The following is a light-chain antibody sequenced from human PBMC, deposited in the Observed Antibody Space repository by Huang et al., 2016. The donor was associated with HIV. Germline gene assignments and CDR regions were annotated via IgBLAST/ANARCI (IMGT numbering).Light chain of an antibody. CDR2: GAS. CDR3: QHYDNWPPSWT. Sequence: EMVMTQSPATLSVSPGERATLSCRASQSVSSNLAWYHQKPGQAPRRLIYGASTRATGIPARFSGSGSGTEFTLTISSLQSEDFAVYYCQHYDNWPPSWTFGRGTKVEIK. J-gene: IGKJ1*01. CDR1: QSVSSN. V-gene: IGKV3-15*01.